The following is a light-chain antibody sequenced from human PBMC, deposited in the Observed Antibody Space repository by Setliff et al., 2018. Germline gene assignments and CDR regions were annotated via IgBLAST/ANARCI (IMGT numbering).Light chain of an antibody. CDR3: SSYTRRNVWV. V-gene: IGLV2-14*01. CDR1: SSDIGADNF. CDR2: AVS. Sequence: QSVLTQPASVSGSLGHSITIFCSGTSSDIGADNFVSWYQQHPGKAPKVMIYAVSSRPSGVSDRFSGSKSGNTASLTISGLQAEDEADYYCSSYTRRNVWVFGGGTQLTVL. J-gene: IGLJ3*02.